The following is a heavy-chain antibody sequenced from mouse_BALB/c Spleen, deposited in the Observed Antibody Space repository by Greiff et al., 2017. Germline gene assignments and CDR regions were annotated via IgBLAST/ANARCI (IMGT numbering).Heavy chain of an antibody. Sequence: EVKVVESGPELVKPGASVKISCKTSGYTFTEYTMHWVKQSHGKSLEWIGGINPNNGGTSYNQKFKGKATLIVDKSSSTAYMELRSLTSEDSAVYYCARGGYGNYGFAYWGQGTLVTVSA. D-gene: IGHD2-10*02. V-gene: IGHV1-18*01. CDR3: ARGGYGNYGFAY. CDR1: GYTFTEYT. J-gene: IGHJ3*01. CDR2: INPNNGGT.